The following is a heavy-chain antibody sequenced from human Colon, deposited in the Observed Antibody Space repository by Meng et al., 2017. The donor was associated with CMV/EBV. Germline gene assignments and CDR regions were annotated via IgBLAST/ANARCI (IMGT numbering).Heavy chain of an antibody. CDR2: IRYDGTIK. CDR3: AKIAGNSDY. Sequence: QGQLVGSGGTVVQPGASLRLSCAASGLLFSSNDMNWVRQTPDKGLEWMAFIRYDGTIKYYADSVKGRFTISRDNSKLTLYLQMNTLRVEDTAVYYCAKIAGNSDYWGQGTLVTVSS. V-gene: IGHV3-30*02. J-gene: IGHJ4*02. D-gene: IGHD1-26*01. CDR1: GLLFSSND.